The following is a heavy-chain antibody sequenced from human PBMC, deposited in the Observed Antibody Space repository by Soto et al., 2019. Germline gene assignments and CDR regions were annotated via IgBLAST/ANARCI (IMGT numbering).Heavy chain of an antibody. Sequence: QVQLQESGPGLVKPSETLSLTCSVSGGSIRGYYWSWIRQTPEKGLECVGYMYYEGNTFYNPSLQSRVTMSVDTSKNLFSLRLSAVSAADSALYYCARMRVVGEGAYSYMDVWGKGTTVTASS. V-gene: IGHV4-59*01. CDR2: MYYEGNT. CDR1: GGSIRGYY. CDR3: ARMRVVGEGAYSYMDV. J-gene: IGHJ6*03. D-gene: IGHD2-21*01.